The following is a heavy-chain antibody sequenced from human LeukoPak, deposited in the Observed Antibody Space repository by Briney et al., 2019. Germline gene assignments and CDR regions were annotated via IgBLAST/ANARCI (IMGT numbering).Heavy chain of an antibody. CDR2: ISSSSSYI. D-gene: IGHD3-10*01. Sequence: PGGSLRLSCAASGFTFSSYSMNWVCQAPGKRLEWVSSISSSSSYIYYADSVKGRFTISRDNAKNSLYLQMNSLRAEDTAVYYCARDYGSGLFDIWGQGTMLTVSS. CDR3: ARDYGSGLFDI. V-gene: IGHV3-21*01. J-gene: IGHJ3*02. CDR1: GFTFSSYS.